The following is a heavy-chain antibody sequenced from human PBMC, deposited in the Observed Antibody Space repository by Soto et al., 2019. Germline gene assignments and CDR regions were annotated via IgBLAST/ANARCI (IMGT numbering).Heavy chain of an antibody. CDR2: IYYSGST. D-gene: IGHD3-9*01. Sequence: SETLSLTCIVSGDSISSYYWSWIRQPPGKGLEWIGYIYYSGSTNYNPSLKSRVTISLDRSKNQFSLKLSSVTAADTAVYYCAREMTGYYGGYYYYMDFWGKGTMVTVSS. CDR3: AREMTGYYGGYYYYMDF. J-gene: IGHJ6*03. CDR1: GDSISSYY. V-gene: IGHV4-59*12.